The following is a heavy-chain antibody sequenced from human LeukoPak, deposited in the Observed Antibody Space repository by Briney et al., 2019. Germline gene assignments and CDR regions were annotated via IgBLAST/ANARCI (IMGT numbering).Heavy chain of an antibody. CDR3: AREQARYGGNLYYFDY. D-gene: IGHD4-23*01. Sequence: PSETLSLTCTVSGYSISSGYYWSWIRPPAGKGLEWIGRIYTSGSTNYNPSLKSRVTISVDTSKNQFSLKLSSVTAADTAVYYCAREQARYGGNLYYFDYWGQGTLVTVSS. CDR1: GYSISSGYY. J-gene: IGHJ4*02. V-gene: IGHV4-61*02. CDR2: IYTSGST.